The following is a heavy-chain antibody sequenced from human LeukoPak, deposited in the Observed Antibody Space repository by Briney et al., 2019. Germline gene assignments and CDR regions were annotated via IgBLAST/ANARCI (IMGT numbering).Heavy chain of an antibody. CDR1: GFTFSNAW. V-gene: IGHV3-15*01. CDR3: TTDLAPYSSGPGFDY. D-gene: IGHD6-19*01. Sequence: GGSLRLSCAASGFTFSNAWMSWVRQAPGKGLEWVGRIKSKTDGGTTDYAAPVKGRFAISRDDSKNTLYLQMNSLKTEDTAVYYCTTDLAPYSSGPGFDYWGQGTLVTVSS. J-gene: IGHJ4*02. CDR2: IKSKTDGGTT.